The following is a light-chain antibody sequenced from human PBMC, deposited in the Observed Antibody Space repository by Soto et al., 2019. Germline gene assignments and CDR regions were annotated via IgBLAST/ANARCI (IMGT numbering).Light chain of an antibody. CDR1: QSIMTY. Sequence: DTQMTQSPSSLAASVGDRVTISCRASQSIMTYLNWYQQKPGEAPKLLIYTASTLHSGVPSRFSGSGSGTDFTLTISSLQHEDFATYYCQQTYRAPRTFGQGTKVDIK. V-gene: IGKV1-39*01. CDR2: TAS. CDR3: QQTYRAPRT. J-gene: IGKJ1*01.